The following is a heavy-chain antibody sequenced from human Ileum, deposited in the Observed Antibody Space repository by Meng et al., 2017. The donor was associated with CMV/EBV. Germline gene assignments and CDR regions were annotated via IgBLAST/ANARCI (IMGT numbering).Heavy chain of an antibody. J-gene: IGHJ4*02. D-gene: IGHD1-26*01. CDR3: ARGLGGSYYGALDY. V-gene: IGHV4-34*01. CDR2: INHSGST. Sequence: SETLSLTCAVYGGSFSGYYWSWIRQPPGKGLEWIGEINHSGSTNYNPSLKSRVTISVDTSKNQFSLKLSSVTAADTAVYYCARGLGGSYYGALDYWGQGTLVTVSS. CDR1: GGSFSGYY.